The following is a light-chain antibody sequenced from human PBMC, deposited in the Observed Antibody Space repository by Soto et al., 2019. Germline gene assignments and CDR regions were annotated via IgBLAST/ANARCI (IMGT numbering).Light chain of an antibody. CDR1: SSDVGAYNY. CDR3: SSYAGSNILI. V-gene: IGLV2-8*01. Sequence: QSALTQPPSASGSPGQSITISCTGTSSDVGAYNYVSWYQQPPGKAPKLIIHEVNKRPSGVPDRFSGSKSGNTASLTVTGLQAEDEADYYCSSYAGSNILIFGEGTQLTVL. J-gene: IGLJ7*01. CDR2: EVN.